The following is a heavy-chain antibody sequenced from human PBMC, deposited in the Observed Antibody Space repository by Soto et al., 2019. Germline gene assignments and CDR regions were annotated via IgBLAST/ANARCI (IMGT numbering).Heavy chain of an antibody. Sequence: QVQLVESGGGLVKPGGSLRLSCATSGFTFSDYYMSWICQAPGKGLEWVSYIGTRGNTKYYADSVRGRFTISRDNAKNSLYLQMNRLRADDTAVYYCARDGTEYYGEYYDYWGQGIPVTVSS. CDR2: IGTRGNTK. CDR1: GFTFSDYY. J-gene: IGHJ4*02. D-gene: IGHD4-17*01. V-gene: IGHV3-11*01. CDR3: ARDGTEYYGEYYDY.